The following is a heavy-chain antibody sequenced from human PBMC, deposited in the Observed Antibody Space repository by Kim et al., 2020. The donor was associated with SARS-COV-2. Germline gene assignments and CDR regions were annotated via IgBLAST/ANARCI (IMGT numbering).Heavy chain of an antibody. J-gene: IGHJ4*02. CDR3: ARDWRNIAARPSFDY. D-gene: IGHD6-6*01. Sequence: GGSLRLSCAASGFTFSSYEMNWVRQAPGKGLEWVSYISSSGSTIYYADSVKGRFTISRDNAKNSLYLQMNSLRAEDTAVYYCARDWRNIAARPSFDYWGQGTLVTVSS. CDR1: GFTFSSYE. V-gene: IGHV3-48*03. CDR2: ISSSGSTI.